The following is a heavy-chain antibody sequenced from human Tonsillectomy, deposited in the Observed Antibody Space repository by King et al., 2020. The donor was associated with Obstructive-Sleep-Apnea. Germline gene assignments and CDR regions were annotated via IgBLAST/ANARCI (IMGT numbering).Heavy chain of an antibody. CDR3: AKEGDYYDSSGHDTFDY. Sequence: VQLVESGGGVVQPGRSLRLSCAASGFTFSSYGMHWVRQAPGKGLDGVAFIRSDGSNKYYAASVKGRFTISRDNSQNTLYLQMNSLRAEDTAVYYCAKEGDYYDSSGHDTFDYWGQGTLVTVSS. V-gene: IGHV3-30*02. CDR2: IRSDGSNK. D-gene: IGHD3-22*01. J-gene: IGHJ4*02. CDR1: GFTFSSYG.